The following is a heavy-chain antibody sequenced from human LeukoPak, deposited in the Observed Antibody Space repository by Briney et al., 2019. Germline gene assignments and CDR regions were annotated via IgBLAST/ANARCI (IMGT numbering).Heavy chain of an antibody. CDR1: GFTFSNYW. CDR3: AKTFGTIDPFEY. J-gene: IGHJ4*02. V-gene: IGHV3-74*01. D-gene: IGHD2-2*01. CDR2: INTDGSRI. Sequence: GSLRLSCAASGFTFSNYWMHWVRQAPGKGLVWVSRINTDGSRITYADSVKGRFTISRDNAMNTVYLQMNSLRAEDTAVYYCAKTFGTIDPFEYWGQGTLVTVSS.